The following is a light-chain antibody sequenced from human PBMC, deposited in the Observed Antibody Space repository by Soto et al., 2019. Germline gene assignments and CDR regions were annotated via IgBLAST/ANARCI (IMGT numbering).Light chain of an antibody. CDR2: KAP. CDR1: QSISSW. J-gene: IGKJ1*01. V-gene: IGKV1-5*03. CDR3: QQYNSYSQT. Sequence: DIQMTQSPSTLSASVGDRVTITCRASQSISSWLAWYQQKPGKAPKLLIYKAPSLESGVPSSFSGSGSGTEFTLTISSPQPDDFATYYCQQYNSYSQTFGQGTKVEIK.